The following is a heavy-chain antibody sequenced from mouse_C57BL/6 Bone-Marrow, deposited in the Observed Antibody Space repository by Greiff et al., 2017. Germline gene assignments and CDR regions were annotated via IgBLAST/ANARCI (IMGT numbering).Heavy chain of an antibody. J-gene: IGHJ4*01. D-gene: IGHD2-4*01. CDR2: IDPSDSYT. Sequence: QVQLQQPGAELVKPGASVKLSCKASGYTFTSYWMQWVKQRPGQGLEWIGEIDPSDSYTNYNKKFKGKATLTVGTSSSTAYMQLSSLTSEDSAVYYCARQGDYDVLLAMDYWGQGTSVTVSS. V-gene: IGHV1-50*01. CDR1: GYTFTSYW. CDR3: ARQGDYDVLLAMDY.